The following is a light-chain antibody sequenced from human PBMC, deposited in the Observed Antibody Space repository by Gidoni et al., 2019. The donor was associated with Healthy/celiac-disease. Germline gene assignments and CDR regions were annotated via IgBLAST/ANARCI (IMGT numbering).Light chain of an antibody. CDR2: GNS. CDR1: SSNIGAGYD. Sequence: QSVLTQPPSVSGAPGQRVTISCTGSSSNIGAGYDVHWYQQLPGTAPKLLIYGNSTRPSGVPDRVSGSKSGTSASLAITGLQAEDEADYYCQSYDSSLSVVVFGGGTKLTVL. CDR3: QSYDSSLSVVV. J-gene: IGLJ2*01. V-gene: IGLV1-40*01.